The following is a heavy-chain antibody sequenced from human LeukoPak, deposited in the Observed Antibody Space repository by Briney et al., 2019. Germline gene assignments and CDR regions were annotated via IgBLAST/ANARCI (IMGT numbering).Heavy chain of an antibody. CDR3: ARIHTSSDYYYMDV. J-gene: IGHJ6*03. Sequence: SETLSLTCTVSGGSISSSSYYWGWIRQPPGKGLEWIGSIYYSGSTYYNPSLKSRVTISVDTSKNQFSLKLSSVTAADTAVYYCARIHTSSDYYYMDVWGKGTTVTVSS. D-gene: IGHD3-16*01. CDR2: IYYSGST. CDR1: GGSISSSSYY. V-gene: IGHV4-39*07.